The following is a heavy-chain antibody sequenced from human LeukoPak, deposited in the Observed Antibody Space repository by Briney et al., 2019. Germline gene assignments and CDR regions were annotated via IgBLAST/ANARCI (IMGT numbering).Heavy chain of an antibody. CDR3: ARLKEDGTTPAYYYYYMDV. Sequence: ASVKVSCKASGYTFTSYAMNWVRRAPGQGLEWMGWIDTNTGNPTYAQGFTGRFVFSLDTSVSTAYLQISSLKASDTAMYYCARLKEDGTTPAYYYYYMDVWGKGTTVTVSS. J-gene: IGHJ6*03. V-gene: IGHV7-4-1*02. D-gene: IGHD1-1*01. CDR1: GYTFTSYA. CDR2: IDTNTGNP.